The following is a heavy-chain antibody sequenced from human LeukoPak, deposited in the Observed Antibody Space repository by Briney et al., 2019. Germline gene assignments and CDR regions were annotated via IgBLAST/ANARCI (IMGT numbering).Heavy chain of an antibody. CDR1: GSTFSSYA. Sequence: SVKVSCKASGSTFSSYAISWVRQAPGQGLEWMGGIIPIFGTANYAQKFQGRVTITTDESTSTAYMELSSLRSEDTAVYYCARVRPSKAVAGYYYYMDVWGKGTTVTVSS. V-gene: IGHV1-69*05. J-gene: IGHJ6*03. D-gene: IGHD6-19*01. CDR2: IIPIFGTA. CDR3: ARVRPSKAVAGYYYYMDV.